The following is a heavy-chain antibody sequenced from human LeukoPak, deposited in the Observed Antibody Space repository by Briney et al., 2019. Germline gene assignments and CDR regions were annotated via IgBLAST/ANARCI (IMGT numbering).Heavy chain of an antibody. J-gene: IGHJ4*02. CDR2: FDPEDGET. D-gene: IGHD3-3*01. CDR3: ATVRDYDFWSGYLLS. CDR1: GYTLTELS. Sequence: ASVKVSCKVSGYTLTELSMHWVRQAPGKGLEWMGGFDPEDGETIYAQKFQGRVTMTEDTSTETAYMELSSLRSEDTAVYYCATVRDYDFWSGYLLSWGQGTLVTVSS. V-gene: IGHV1-24*01.